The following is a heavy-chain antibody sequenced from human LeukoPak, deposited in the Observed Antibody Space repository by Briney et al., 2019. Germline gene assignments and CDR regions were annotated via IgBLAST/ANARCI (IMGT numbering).Heavy chain of an antibody. V-gene: IGHV1-46*01. Sequence: GASVKVSCKASGYTFTSYYMHWVRQAPGQGLEWMGIINPSGGSTSYAQKFQGRVTMTRDMSTSTVYMELSSLRSEDTAVYYCARSRLTIAVAGTGPFDYWGQGTLVTVSS. D-gene: IGHD6-19*01. J-gene: IGHJ4*02. CDR1: GYTFTSYY. CDR2: INPSGGST. CDR3: ARSRLTIAVAGTGPFDY.